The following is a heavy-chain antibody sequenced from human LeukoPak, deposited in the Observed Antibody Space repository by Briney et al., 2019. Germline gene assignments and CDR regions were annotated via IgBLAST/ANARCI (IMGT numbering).Heavy chain of an antibody. J-gene: IGHJ3*02. Sequence: GGSLRLSCAASGFTFSSYSMNWVRQAPGKGLEWVSSISSSSSYIYYADSVKGRFTISRDNAKNSLYLQMNSLRAEDTAVYYCVVPAANDAFDIWGQGTTVTVSS. V-gene: IGHV3-21*01. D-gene: IGHD2-2*01. CDR2: ISSSSSYI. CDR1: GFTFSSYS. CDR3: VVPAANDAFDI.